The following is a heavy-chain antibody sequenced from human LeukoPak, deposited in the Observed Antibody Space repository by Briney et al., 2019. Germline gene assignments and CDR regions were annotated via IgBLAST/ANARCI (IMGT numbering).Heavy chain of an antibody. CDR1: EFTFSDYY. Sequence: PGGSLRLSCAASEFTFSDYYMSWIRQAPGKGLEWISYISSSGSVIYYADSVKGRFTISRDNAQNSLYLQMNSLRVEDTAVYYCARDGSRYCSSTSCSSGYYYYNMDVWGKGTTVTVAS. D-gene: IGHD2-2*01. V-gene: IGHV3-11*04. J-gene: IGHJ6*03. CDR3: ARDGSRYCSSTSCSSGYYYYNMDV. CDR2: ISSSGSVI.